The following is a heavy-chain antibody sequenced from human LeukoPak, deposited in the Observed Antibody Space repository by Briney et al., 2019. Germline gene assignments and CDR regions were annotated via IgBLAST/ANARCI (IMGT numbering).Heavy chain of an antibody. D-gene: IGHD6-13*01. V-gene: IGHV3-7*01. CDR3: AKDPPQPRSSWFDY. CDR2: INRDGSQK. CDR1: GFSLSGYW. Sequence: GGSLRLSCAASGFSLSGYWMTWVRQAPGKGLEWVANINRDGSQKNHVDSVQGRFTISRDNSKNTLYLQMNSLRAEDTAVYYCAKDPPQPRSSWFDYWGQGTLVTVSS. J-gene: IGHJ4*02.